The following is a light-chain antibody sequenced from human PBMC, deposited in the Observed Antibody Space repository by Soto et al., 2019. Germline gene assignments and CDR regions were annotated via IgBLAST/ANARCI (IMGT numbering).Light chain of an antibody. CDR2: SAS. Sequence: DIQMTQSPYSLSASVGDSVTITCRASQNIRTYLNWYQQKPGRAPKLLIHSASALPSGVPSRFSGSGSGTEFTLTMSGLQPEDFATYYCQQGHSNPYTFGQGTKVDIK. CDR3: QQGHSNPYT. J-gene: IGKJ2*01. V-gene: IGKV1-39*01. CDR1: QNIRTY.